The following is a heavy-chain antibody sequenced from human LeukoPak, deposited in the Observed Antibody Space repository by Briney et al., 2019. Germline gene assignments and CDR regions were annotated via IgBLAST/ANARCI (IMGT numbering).Heavy chain of an antibody. J-gene: IGHJ4*02. D-gene: IGHD2-15*01. V-gene: IGHV4-34*01. CDR3: ARGRYCSGGSCYSVYDY. CDR2: INHSGST. CDR1: GASFSGYY. Sequence: SETLSLTCAVDGASFSGYYWSWIRQPPRKGLEWIGEINHSGSTNYNPSLKSRVTISVDTSKNQFSLKLSSVTAADTAVYYCARGRYCSGGSCYSVYDYWGQGTLVTVSS.